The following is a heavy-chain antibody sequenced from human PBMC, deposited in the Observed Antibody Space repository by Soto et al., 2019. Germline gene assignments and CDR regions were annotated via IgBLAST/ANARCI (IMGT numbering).Heavy chain of an antibody. J-gene: IGHJ4*02. Sequence: SVKVSCKASGFTFTSSAVQWVRQARGQRLEWIGWIVVGSGNTNYAQKFQERVTITRDTSASTAYMELSSLRSEDTAVYYCARSIVVVTALDYWGQGTLVTVSS. D-gene: IGHD2-21*02. CDR1: GFTFTSSA. CDR2: IVVGSGNT. V-gene: IGHV1-58*01. CDR3: ARSIVVVTALDY.